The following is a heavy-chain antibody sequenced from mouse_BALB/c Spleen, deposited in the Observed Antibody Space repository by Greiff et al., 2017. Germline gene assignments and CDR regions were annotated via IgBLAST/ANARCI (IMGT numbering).Heavy chain of an antibody. CDR1: GFTFSSYA. CDR3: ARNYRYEYYAMDY. V-gene: IGHV5-6-5*01. J-gene: IGHJ4*01. D-gene: IGHD2-14*01. Sequence: VQLKESGGGLVKPGGSLKLSCAASGFTFSSYAMSWVRQTPEKRLEWVASISSGGSTYYPDSVKGRFTISRDNARNILYLQMSSLRSEDTAMYYCARNYRYEYYAMDYWGQGTSVTVSS. CDR2: ISSGGST.